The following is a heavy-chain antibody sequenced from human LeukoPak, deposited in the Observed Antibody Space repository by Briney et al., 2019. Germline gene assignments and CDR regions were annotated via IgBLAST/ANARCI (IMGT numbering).Heavy chain of an antibody. CDR2: ISGSGGST. CDR3: AKDQGWLQSVFDY. J-gene: IGHJ4*02. Sequence: GGSLRLSCAASGFTFSSYAMSWVRQAPGKGLEWVSAISGSGGSTYYADSVKGRFTISRDNSKNTQYLQMNSLRAEDTAVYYCAKDQGWLQSVFDYWGQGTLVTVSS. CDR1: GFTFSSYA. V-gene: IGHV3-23*01. D-gene: IGHD5-24*01.